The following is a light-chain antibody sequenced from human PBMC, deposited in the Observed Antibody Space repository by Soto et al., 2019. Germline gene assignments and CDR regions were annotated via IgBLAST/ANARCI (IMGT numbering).Light chain of an antibody. Sequence: QSVLTQPASVSGSPGQSFTISCTGTSSDVGGYNYVSWYQQHPGKAPKLMIYDVSNRPSGVSNRFSGSKSDNTASLAISGLQAEDEADYYCSSYTSTSAVVFGGGTKLTVL. V-gene: IGLV2-14*01. J-gene: IGLJ2*01. CDR1: SSDVGGYNY. CDR3: SSYTSTSAVV. CDR2: DVS.